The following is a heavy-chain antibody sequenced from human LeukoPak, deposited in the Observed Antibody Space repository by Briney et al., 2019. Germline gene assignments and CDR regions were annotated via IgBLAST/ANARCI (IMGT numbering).Heavy chain of an antibody. V-gene: IGHV4-31*03. CDR1: GGSIASGGNF. Sequence: SETLSLTCTVSGGSIASGGNFWTWIRQHPGEGLEWIGYISHSGSPYYNPSLKSRAIISLDTSKNQFSLQLTSVTAADTAVYYCARYYCAGSNCPGVDCWGRGTLVTVSS. D-gene: IGHD2-21*01. J-gene: IGHJ4*02. CDR3: ARYYCAGSNCPGVDC. CDR2: ISHSGSP.